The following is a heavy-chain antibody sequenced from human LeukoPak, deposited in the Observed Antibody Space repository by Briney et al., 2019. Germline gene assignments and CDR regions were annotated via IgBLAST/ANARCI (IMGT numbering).Heavy chain of an antibody. CDR3: ARDQSYYDSSGYYYYFDY. CDR1: GGSISSGSYY. CDR2: IYTSGST. J-gene: IGHJ4*02. D-gene: IGHD3-22*01. V-gene: IGHV4-61*02. Sequence: SQTLSLTCTVSGGSISSGSYYWSWIRQPAGKGLEWVGRIYTSGSTNYNPSLKSRVTISVDTSKNQFSLKLSSVTAANTAVYYWARDQSYYDSSGYYYYFDYWGQGTLVTVSS.